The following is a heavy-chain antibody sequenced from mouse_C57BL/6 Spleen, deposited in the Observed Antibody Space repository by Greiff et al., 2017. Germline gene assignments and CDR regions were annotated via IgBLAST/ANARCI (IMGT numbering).Heavy chain of an antibody. J-gene: IGHJ3*01. CDR3: ARGVTAQATAY. D-gene: IGHD3-2*02. CDR2: ISSGGSYT. Sequence: EVKVVESGGDLVKPGGSLKLSCAASGFTFSSYGMSWVRQTPDKRLEWVATISSGGSYTYYPDSVKGRFTISRDNAKNTLYLQMSSLKSEDTAMYYCARGVTAQATAYWGQGTLVTVSA. CDR1: GFTFSSYG. V-gene: IGHV5-6*01.